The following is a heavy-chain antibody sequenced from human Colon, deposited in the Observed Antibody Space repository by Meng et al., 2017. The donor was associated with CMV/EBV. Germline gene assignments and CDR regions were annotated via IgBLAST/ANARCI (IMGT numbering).Heavy chain of an antibody. D-gene: IGHD3-9*01. J-gene: IGHJ4*02. Sequence: GGSLRLSFAASGFTFSNHGMSWVRQAPGKGLEWVAAINGGGGDTYYAASVKGRFTISRDNSNNMLFLQVNSLRADDTAVYYCAQFRNSDWLLALVYWGQGTLVTVSS. CDR1: GFTFSNHG. CDR3: AQFRNSDWLLALVY. V-gene: IGHV3-23*01. CDR2: INGGGGDT.